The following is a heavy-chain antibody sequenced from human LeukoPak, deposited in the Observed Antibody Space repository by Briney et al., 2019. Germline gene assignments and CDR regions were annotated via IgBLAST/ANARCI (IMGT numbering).Heavy chain of an antibody. CDR3: ARDVDQQDFDY. D-gene: IGHD2-15*01. V-gene: IGHV4-38-2*02. CDR1: GYSISSGYY. Sequence: PSETLSLTCAVSGYSISSGYYWGWIRQPPGEGLEWIGSIYHSGSTYYNPSLKSRVTISVDTSKNQFSLKLSSVTAADTAVYYCARDVDQQDFDYWRQETLVTVSS. J-gene: IGHJ4*02. CDR2: IYHSGST.